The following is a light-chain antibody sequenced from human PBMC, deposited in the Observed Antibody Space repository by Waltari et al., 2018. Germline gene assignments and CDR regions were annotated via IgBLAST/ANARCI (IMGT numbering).Light chain of an antibody. Sequence: QPALTQPASVSGSPGQAIIISCTGTGSDVGGSDYVSWYQQYPGKAPRLIIYDVYNRPSGVSNRFSGSKSDNTASLTISGLQAEDESVYYCSSYTSSGVVFGGGTKLTVL. V-gene: IGLV2-14*01. CDR2: DVY. CDR1: GSDVGGSDY. J-gene: IGLJ2*01. CDR3: SSYTSSGVV.